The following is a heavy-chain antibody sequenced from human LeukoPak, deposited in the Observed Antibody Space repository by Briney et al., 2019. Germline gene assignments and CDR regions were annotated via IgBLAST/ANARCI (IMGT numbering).Heavy chain of an antibody. CDR1: GFTFSTYW. Sequence: GGSLRLSCAASGFTFSTYWMSWVRQAPGKGLEWVANIKQDGSEKYYVDSVKGRFTISRDNAKNSLYLQMNSLRAEDTAVYYCARVRARSYCSSTSCYGYWGQGTLVTVSS. CDR2: IKQDGSEK. V-gene: IGHV3-7*01. CDR3: ARVRARSYCSSTSCYGY. J-gene: IGHJ4*02. D-gene: IGHD2-2*01.